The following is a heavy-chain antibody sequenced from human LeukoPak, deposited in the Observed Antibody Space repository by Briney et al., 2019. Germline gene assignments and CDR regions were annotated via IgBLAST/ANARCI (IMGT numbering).Heavy chain of an antibody. CDR2: ISGSTTYT. CDR3: ARARTTGIAAAGTTYYSDY. CDR1: GFSFSIYN. Sequence: GGSLRLSCAASGFSFSIYNMNWGRQAPGKGLEWVSGISGSTTYTYYADSLKGRFTITRDNARNSLFLQMNSLRAEDTAVYYCARARTTGIAAAGTTYYSDYWGQGTLVTVSS. V-gene: IGHV3-21*01. D-gene: IGHD6-13*01. J-gene: IGHJ4*02.